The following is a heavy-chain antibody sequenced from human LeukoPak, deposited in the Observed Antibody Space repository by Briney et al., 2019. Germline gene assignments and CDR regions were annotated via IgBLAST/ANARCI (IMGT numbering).Heavy chain of an antibody. Sequence: SETLSLTCTVSGNSISSYYWSWIRQPAGKGLEWIGRIYTSGSTNYNPSLKSRVTMSVDTSKNQFPLNLSSVTAADTAFYYCARETTGLARYFDYWGQGTLVTVSS. CDR1: GNSISSYY. V-gene: IGHV4-4*07. J-gene: IGHJ4*02. D-gene: IGHD4-11*01. CDR3: ARETTGLARYFDY. CDR2: IYTSGST.